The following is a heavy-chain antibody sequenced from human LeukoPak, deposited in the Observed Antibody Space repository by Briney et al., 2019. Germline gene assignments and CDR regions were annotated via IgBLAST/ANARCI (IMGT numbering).Heavy chain of an antibody. D-gene: IGHD1-26*01. J-gene: IGHJ4*02. CDR3: ALVGATPRDY. CDR2: IYYSGST. V-gene: IGHV4-39*01. Sequence: SETLSLTCTVSGGSTSSSSYYWGWIRQPPGKGLEWIGSIYYSGSTYYNPSLKSRVTISVDTSKNQFSLTLSSVTAADTAVYYCALVGATPRDYWGQGTLVTVSS. CDR1: GGSTSSSSYY.